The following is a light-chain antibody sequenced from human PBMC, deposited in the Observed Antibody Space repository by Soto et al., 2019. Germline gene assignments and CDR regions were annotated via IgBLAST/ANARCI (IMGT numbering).Light chain of an antibody. J-gene: IGLJ1*01. CDR3: TSFTSRHPYV. CDR1: SSDVGGYNY. Sequence: QSALTQPASVSGSPGQSITIAFTGTSSDVGGYNYVSWYQQHPDKAPRLMIYGVSNRPSGVSDRFSGSKSGDTASLTISGIQAEDEADYYCTSFTSRHPYVFGKGTKVTVL. CDR2: GVS. V-gene: IGLV2-14*03.